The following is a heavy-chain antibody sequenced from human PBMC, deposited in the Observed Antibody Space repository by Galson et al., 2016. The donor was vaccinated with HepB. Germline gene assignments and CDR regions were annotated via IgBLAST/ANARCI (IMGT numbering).Heavy chain of an antibody. CDR2: ISGNGGST. V-gene: IGHV3-23*01. D-gene: IGHD3-3*01. Sequence: SLRLSCAASEFTFSSYVMSWVRQAPGKGLEWVSTISGNGGSTYYADSVKGWFTISRDNSKNTLYLQMNSLRAEDTAVYYCAKEGTIFGAVPYGMDVWGQGTTVTVSS. CDR3: AKEGTIFGAVPYGMDV. J-gene: IGHJ6*02. CDR1: EFTFSSYV.